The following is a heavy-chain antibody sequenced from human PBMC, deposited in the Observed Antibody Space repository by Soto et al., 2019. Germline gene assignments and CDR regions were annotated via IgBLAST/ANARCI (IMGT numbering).Heavy chain of an antibody. D-gene: IGHD4-4*01. V-gene: IGHV4-30-4*01. CDR3: ARALYSSFPRYYYYGMDV. J-gene: IGHJ6*02. CDR1: GGSISSADYY. CDR2: IYYSGST. Sequence: SETLSLTCTVSGGSISSADYYWSWIRQPPGKGLEWIGYIYYSGSTYYKPSLKSRVTISVDTSKNQFSLNLSSVTAADTAVYYCARALYSSFPRYYYYGMDVWGQGTTVTVSS.